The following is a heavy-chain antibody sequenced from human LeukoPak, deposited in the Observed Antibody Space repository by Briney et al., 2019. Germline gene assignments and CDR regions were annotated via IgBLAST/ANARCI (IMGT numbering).Heavy chain of an antibody. Sequence: SETLTLTCSVSGASIRDYYWNWIRQPAGKGLEWIGRFYTSGSTNYNPSLRGRATMSVDTSNNQLSLKVTSVAAADTAVYYCVKDYYFYDSNGYYVNDGFQIWGQGTMVIVSP. D-gene: IGHD3-22*01. J-gene: IGHJ3*02. V-gene: IGHV4-4*07. CDR1: GASIRDYY. CDR3: VKDYYFYDSNGYYVNDGFQI. CDR2: FYTSGST.